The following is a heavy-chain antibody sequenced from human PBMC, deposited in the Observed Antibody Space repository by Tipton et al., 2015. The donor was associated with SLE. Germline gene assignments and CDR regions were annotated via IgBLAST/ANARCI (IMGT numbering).Heavy chain of an antibody. Sequence: LRLSCTVSGGSISSGSYYWSWIRQPAGKGLEWIGYIYTSGSTNYNPSLKSRVTISVDTSKNQFSLKLSSVTAADTAVYYCARRAVGLTLDYWGQGTLVTVSS. CDR2: IYTSGST. CDR1: GGSISSGSYY. J-gene: IGHJ4*02. V-gene: IGHV4-61*09. CDR3: ARRAVGLTLDY. D-gene: IGHD4/OR15-4a*01.